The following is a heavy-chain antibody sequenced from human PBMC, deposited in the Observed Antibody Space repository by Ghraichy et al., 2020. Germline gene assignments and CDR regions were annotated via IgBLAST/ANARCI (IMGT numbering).Heavy chain of an antibody. CDR2: ISFSGANT. Sequence: GVLRLSCAASGFPFSSYAMSWVRQTPGKGLEWVSSISFSGANTYYAVSVKGRFTISRDNSKNPLYLQMNSLRADDTAVYYCVKAWGYCSAATCPSYNWFDPWGQGTLVTVSS. V-gene: IGHV3-23*01. CDR1: GFPFSSYA. J-gene: IGHJ5*02. CDR3: VKAWGYCSAATCPSYNWFDP. D-gene: IGHD2-15*01.